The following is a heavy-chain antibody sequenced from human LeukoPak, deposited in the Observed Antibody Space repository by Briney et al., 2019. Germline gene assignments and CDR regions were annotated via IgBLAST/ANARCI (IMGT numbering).Heavy chain of an antibody. CDR3: ARGDYDFWSGYYLHFDY. CDR1: GYTFTSYG. V-gene: IGHV1-18*01. Sequence: GASVKVSCKASGYTFTSYGISWVRQAPGQGLEWMGWISAYNGNTNYAQKLQGRVTMTTDTSTSTAYMELRSLRSDDTAVYYCARGDYDFWSGYYLHFDYWGQGTLVTVS. CDR2: ISAYNGNT. D-gene: IGHD3-3*01. J-gene: IGHJ4*02.